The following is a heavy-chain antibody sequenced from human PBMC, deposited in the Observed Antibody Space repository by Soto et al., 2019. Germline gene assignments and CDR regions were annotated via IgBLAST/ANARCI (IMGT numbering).Heavy chain of an antibody. V-gene: IGHV3-7*05. J-gene: IGHJ4*02. D-gene: IGHD2-2*01. CDR2: IKQDGSEK. CDR3: ARDHTYQPHDC. Sequence: EVQLVESGGGLVQPGGFLRLSCAASGFTFSSYWMSWVRQAPGKGLEWVANIKQDGSEKYYVDSVKGRFTISRDNAKNSLYLQMNSLRAEDTAVYYCARDHTYQPHDCWGQGTLVTVSS. CDR1: GFTFSSYW.